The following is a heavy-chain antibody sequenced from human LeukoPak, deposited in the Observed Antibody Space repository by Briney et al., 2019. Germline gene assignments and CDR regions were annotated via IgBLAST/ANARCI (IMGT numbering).Heavy chain of an antibody. Sequence: GRSLRLSCAASGFTFSSYGMHWVRQAPGKGLEWVAVISYDGSNKYYADSVKGRFTISRDNSKNTLYLQMNSLRAEDTAVYYCARPHIDFVYGDYFDYWGQGTLVTVSS. D-gene: IGHD4-17*01. J-gene: IGHJ4*02. V-gene: IGHV3-30*03. CDR3: ARPHIDFVYGDYFDY. CDR1: GFTFSSYG. CDR2: ISYDGSNK.